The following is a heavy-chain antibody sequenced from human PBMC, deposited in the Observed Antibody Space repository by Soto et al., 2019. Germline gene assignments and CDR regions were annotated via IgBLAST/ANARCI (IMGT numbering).Heavy chain of an antibody. CDR3: AKDQGDYGDYVFDY. CDR2: ISYDGSNK. J-gene: IGHJ4*02. Sequence: LRLSCAASGFTFSSYGMHWVRQAPGKGLEWVAVISYDGSNKYYADSVKGRFTISRDNSKNTLYLQMNSLRAEDTAVYYCAKDQGDYGDYVFDYWGQGTLVTVSS. D-gene: IGHD4-17*01. V-gene: IGHV3-30*18. CDR1: GFTFSSYG.